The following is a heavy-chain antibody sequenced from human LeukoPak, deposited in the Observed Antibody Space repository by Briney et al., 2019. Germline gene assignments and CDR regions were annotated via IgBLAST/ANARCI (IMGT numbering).Heavy chain of an antibody. J-gene: IGHJ3*02. CDR1: GFTFSSYW. CDR2: VKQDGSEK. V-gene: IGHV3-7*01. Sequence: GGSLRLXCAASGFTFSSYWMSWVRQAPGKGLEWVANVKQDGSEKYYVDSAKGRFTISRDNAKNSLYLQMNSLRAEDTAVYYCARDHYPLDAFDIWGQGTMVTVSS. CDR3: ARDHYPLDAFDI. D-gene: IGHD3-10*01.